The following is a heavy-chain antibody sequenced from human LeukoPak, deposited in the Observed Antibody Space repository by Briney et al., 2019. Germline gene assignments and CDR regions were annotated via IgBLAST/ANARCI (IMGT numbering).Heavy chain of an antibody. CDR1: GGSISSGGYY. D-gene: IGHD3-22*01. CDR2: IYYSGST. V-gene: IGHV4-31*03. J-gene: IGHJ4*02. Sequence: SETLSLTCTVSGGSISSGGYYWSWIRQHPGKGLEWIGYIYYSGSTYYNPSLKSRVTISVDTSKNQFSLKLSSVTAADTAAYYCARDVSPYSSGYWYYFDYWGQGTLVTVSS. CDR3: ARDVSPYSSGYWYYFDY.